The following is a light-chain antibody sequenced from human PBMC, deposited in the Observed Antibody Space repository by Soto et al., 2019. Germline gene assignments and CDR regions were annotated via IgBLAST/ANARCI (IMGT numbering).Light chain of an antibody. CDR1: QSVSSY. J-gene: IGKJ1*01. CDR3: QQYGSSPRT. CDR2: GAS. V-gene: IGKV3-20*01. Sequence: EIVLTQSPATLSLSPGERATLSCRASQSVSSYLAWYQQKPGQAPRLHIYGASSRATGIPDRFSGSGSGTDFTLTISRLEPEDFAVYYCQQYGSSPRTFGQGTKVDIK.